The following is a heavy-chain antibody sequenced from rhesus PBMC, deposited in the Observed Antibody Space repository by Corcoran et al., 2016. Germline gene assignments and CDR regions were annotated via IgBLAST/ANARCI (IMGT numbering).Heavy chain of an antibody. Sequence: QVQLQESGPGVVKPSETLSLTCAVSGGSISDSYRWSWIRQPPGKGLEWIGYIYGSSPSTNSNPSLKSRVTISKDPAKNQFSLKLSSVTAADTAVYYCARDSAYYNFWTGYDYWGQGVLVTVSS. CDR1: GGSISDSYR. D-gene: IGHD3-3*01. CDR2: IYGSSPST. CDR3: ARDSAYYNFWTGYDY. J-gene: IGHJ4*01. V-gene: IGHV4S10*01.